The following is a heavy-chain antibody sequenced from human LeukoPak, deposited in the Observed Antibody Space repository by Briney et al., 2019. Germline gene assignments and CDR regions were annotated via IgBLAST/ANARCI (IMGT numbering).Heavy chain of an antibody. D-gene: IGHD2-2*01. J-gene: IGHJ6*02. CDR1: GYTFTGYY. CDR3: ARVSFPSVYCSSTSCYPLYGMDV. CDR2: INPNSGGT. V-gene: IGHV1-2*02. Sequence: GASVKVSCKASGYTFTGYYMHWVRQAPGQGLEWMGWINPNSGGTNYAQKFQGRVTMTRDTSISTAYMELSGLRSDDTAVYYCARVSFPSVYCSSTSCYPLYGMDVWGQGTTVTVSS.